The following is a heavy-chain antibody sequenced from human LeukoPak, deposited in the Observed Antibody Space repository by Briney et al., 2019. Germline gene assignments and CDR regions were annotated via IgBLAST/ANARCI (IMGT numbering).Heavy chain of an antibody. D-gene: IGHD3-16*01. CDR2: IDNDGGST. V-gene: IGHV3-74*01. Sequence: GGSLRLSCAASGFTFHGYWMHWVRQAPGKGLVRVSRIDNDGGSTTYADSVKGRFTISRDNAKNTLYLQMNSVRAEDTAVYYCARSSFPYYFDYWGQGTLVTVSS. CDR3: ARSSFPYYFDY. J-gene: IGHJ4*02. CDR1: GFTFHGYW.